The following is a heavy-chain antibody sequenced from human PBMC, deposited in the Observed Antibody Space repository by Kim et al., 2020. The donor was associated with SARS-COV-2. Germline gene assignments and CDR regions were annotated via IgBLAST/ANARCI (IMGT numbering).Heavy chain of an antibody. V-gene: IGHV3-23*01. Sequence: DAVKGRFTISRDNSKNTLYLQINSLRAEDTAVYYCARRMFYLDYWGQGTLVTVSS. J-gene: IGHJ4*02. CDR3: ARRMFYLDY. D-gene: IGHD3-10*01.